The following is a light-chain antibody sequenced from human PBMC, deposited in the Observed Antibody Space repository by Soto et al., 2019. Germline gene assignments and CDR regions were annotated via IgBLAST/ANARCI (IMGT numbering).Light chain of an antibody. CDR3: QSYDGSLSGVV. J-gene: IGLJ2*01. CDR2: GNS. Sequence: QSVLTQPPSVSGAPGQRVTISCTGSSSNIGAGYDVYWYRHLPGTAPKLLIYGNSNRPSGVPDRLSGSKSGASASLAITGLQSEDEGDYYCQSYDGSLSGVVFGGGTKLTVL. CDR1: SSNIGAGYD. V-gene: IGLV1-40*01.